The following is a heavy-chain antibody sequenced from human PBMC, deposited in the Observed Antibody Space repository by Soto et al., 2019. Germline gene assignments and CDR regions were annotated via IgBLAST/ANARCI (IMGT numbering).Heavy chain of an antibody. CDR3: ARERHDYYDSSGYLDY. CDR2: IYYSGST. CDR1: GGSISSGDYY. D-gene: IGHD3-22*01. J-gene: IGHJ4*02. V-gene: IGHV4-30-4*01. Sequence: PSETLSLTCTVSGGSISSGDYYWSWIRQPPGKGLEWIGYIYYSGSTYYNPSLKSRVTISVDTSKNQFSLKLSSVTAADTAVYYCARERHDYYDSSGYLDYWGQGTLVTVS.